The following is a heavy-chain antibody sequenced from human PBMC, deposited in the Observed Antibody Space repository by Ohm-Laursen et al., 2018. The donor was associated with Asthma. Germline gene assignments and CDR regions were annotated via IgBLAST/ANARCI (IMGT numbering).Heavy chain of an antibody. CDR2: INPSGGST. Sequence: SVKVSCKASGYTFTSYYMHWVRQAPGQGLEWMGIINPSGGSTSYAQKFQGRVTMTRDTSTSTVYMELSSLRSEDTAVYYCAREDYYDSSGQPPLGMDVWGQGTTVTVSS. CDR3: AREDYYDSSGQPPLGMDV. D-gene: IGHD3-22*01. CDR1: GYTFTSYY. V-gene: IGHV1-46*03. J-gene: IGHJ6*02.